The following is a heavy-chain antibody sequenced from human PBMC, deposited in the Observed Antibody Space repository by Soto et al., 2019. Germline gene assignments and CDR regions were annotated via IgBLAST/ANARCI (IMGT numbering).Heavy chain of an antibody. Sequence: GGSLRLSCAASRFTFSSYAMSWVRQAPGKGLEWVSAISGSGGSTYYADSVKGRFTISRDNSKNTLYVQMNSLRAEDTDVYYCAKDPTVPFYPLIHDAFDIWGQGTMVTVS. V-gene: IGHV3-23*01. CDR2: ISGSGGST. D-gene: IGHD2-2*01. J-gene: IGHJ3*02. CDR3: AKDPTVPFYPLIHDAFDI. CDR1: RFTFSSYA.